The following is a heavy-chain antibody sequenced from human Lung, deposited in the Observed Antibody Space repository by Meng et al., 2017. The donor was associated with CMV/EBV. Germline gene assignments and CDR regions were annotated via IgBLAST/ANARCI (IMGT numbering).Heavy chain of an antibody. D-gene: IGHD2/OR15-2a*01. CDR3: AREGPDYNSSYFDY. CDR2: ISYDGNN. J-gene: IGHJ4*02. CDR1: GFTFRTYA. V-gene: IGHV3-30-3*01. Sequence: QVQRVEHGGGVVRPGRSLRPSCAASGFTFRTYAMHWVRQAPGKGLEWMTIISYDGNNKYADSVKGRFTISRDNSKNTLYLQMNSLRTEDTAVYYCAREGPDYNSSYFDYWGQGTLVTVSS.